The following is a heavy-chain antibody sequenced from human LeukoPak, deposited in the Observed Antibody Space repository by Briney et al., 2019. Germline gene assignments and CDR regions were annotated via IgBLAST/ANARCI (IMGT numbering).Heavy chain of an antibody. CDR2: MNPNSGNT. Sequence: ASVKVSCKASGYTFTSYDINWVRQATGQGLEWMGWMNPNSGNTGYAQKFQGRVTMTRNTSISTAYMELSSLRSEDTAVYYCAVVVVTAIRDFDYWGQGTLVTLSS. CDR1: GYTFTSYD. D-gene: IGHD2-21*02. J-gene: IGHJ4*02. CDR3: AVVVVTAIRDFDY. V-gene: IGHV1-8*01.